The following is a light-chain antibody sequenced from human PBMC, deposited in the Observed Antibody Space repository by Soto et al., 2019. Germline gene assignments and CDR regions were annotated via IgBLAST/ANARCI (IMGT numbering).Light chain of an antibody. CDR2: GTS. V-gene: IGKV3-20*01. Sequence: EIVLTQSPGTLSLSPGERATLSCRASQSVNSAYVAWYQKKPGLPPGLLMYGTSNRVTGIPDRFSGSGSVTDFTLSISRLEPEDFAVYYCQHYGSSSTFGGGTKVEIK. J-gene: IGKJ4*01. CDR3: QHYGSSST. CDR1: QSVNSAY.